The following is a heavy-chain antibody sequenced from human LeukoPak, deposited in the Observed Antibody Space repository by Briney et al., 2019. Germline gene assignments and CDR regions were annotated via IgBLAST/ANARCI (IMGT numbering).Heavy chain of an antibody. CDR1: GGSFSGYY. D-gene: IGHD7-27*01. J-gene: IGHJ6*03. V-gene: IGHV4-34*01. Sequence: SETLSLTCAVYGGSFSGYYWSWIRQPPGKGLEWIGEINHSGSTNYNPSLKSRVTISVDTSKNQFSLKLSSVTAADTAVYYCASLHLGYFYMDVWGKGTAVTISS. CDR2: INHSGST. CDR3: ASLHLGYFYMDV.